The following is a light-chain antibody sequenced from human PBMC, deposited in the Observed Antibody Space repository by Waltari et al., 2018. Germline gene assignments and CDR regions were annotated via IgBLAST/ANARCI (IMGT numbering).Light chain of an antibody. J-gene: IGKJ4*01. CDR3: QQYYDSPLT. CDR1: ERVLFSSGNKNH. V-gene: IGKV4-1*01. CDR2: WAS. Sequence: DIVMTQSPDSLAVSLGEMATINFKSSERVLFSSGNKNHLAWYQQKPGHPPKLLLYWASTRESGVPDRFSGSGSGTDFTLTISSLQAEDVAIYYCQQYYDSPLTFGGGTK.